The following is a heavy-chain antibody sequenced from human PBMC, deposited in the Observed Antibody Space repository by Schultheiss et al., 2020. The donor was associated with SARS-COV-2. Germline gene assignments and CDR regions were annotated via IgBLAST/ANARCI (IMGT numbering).Heavy chain of an antibody. CDR2: ISFDGSGK. V-gene: IGHV3-30*18. J-gene: IGHJ4*02. CDR3: AKAVTYDFWSGPVDC. Sequence: GGSLRLSCAASGFTFSSYGMHWVRQAPGKGLEWVAAISFDGSGKANADSVKGRFTISRDNSKNTLYLQMNSLRAEDTAVYYCAKAVTYDFWSGPVDCWGQGTLVTVSS. CDR1: GFTFSSYG. D-gene: IGHD3-3*01.